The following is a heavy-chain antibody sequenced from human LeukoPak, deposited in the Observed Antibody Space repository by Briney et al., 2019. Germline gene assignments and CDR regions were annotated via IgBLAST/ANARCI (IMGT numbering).Heavy chain of an antibody. Sequence: ASVKVSCKASGYTFTSYAMNWVRQAPGQGLEWMGWINTNTGNPTYAQGFTGRFVFSLDTSVSSAYLQISSLKAEDTAVYYCARDLGRGIYSATRFDYWGQGTLVTVSS. V-gene: IGHV7-4-1*02. D-gene: IGHD3/OR15-3a*01. CDR1: GYTFTSYA. CDR3: ARDLGRGIYSATRFDY. J-gene: IGHJ4*02. CDR2: INTNTGNP.